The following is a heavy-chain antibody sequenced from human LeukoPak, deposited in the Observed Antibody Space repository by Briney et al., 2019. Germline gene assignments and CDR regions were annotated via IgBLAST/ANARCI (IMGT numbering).Heavy chain of an antibody. D-gene: IGHD3-10*01. CDR2: IYSGGST. V-gene: IGHV3-66*01. J-gene: IGHJ4*02. CDR3: ASGPMVRGVIIPTFDY. CDR1: GFTFSSYA. Sequence: GGSLRLSCAASGFTFSSYAMSWVRQAPGKGLEWVSVIYSGGSTYYADSVKGRFTISRDNSKNTLYLQMNSLRAEDTAVYYCASGPMVRGVIIPTFDYWGQGTLVTVSS.